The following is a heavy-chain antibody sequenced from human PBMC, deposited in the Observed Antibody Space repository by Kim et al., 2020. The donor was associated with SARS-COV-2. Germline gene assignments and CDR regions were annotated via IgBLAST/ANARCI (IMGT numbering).Heavy chain of an antibody. J-gene: IGHJ4*02. V-gene: IGHV4-59*01. Sequence: YNPSLKSRVTISVDTSKNQFSLKLSSVTAADTAVYYCARDSGSYLRNFDYWGQGTLVTVSS. CDR3: ARDSGSYLRNFDY. D-gene: IGHD1-26*01.